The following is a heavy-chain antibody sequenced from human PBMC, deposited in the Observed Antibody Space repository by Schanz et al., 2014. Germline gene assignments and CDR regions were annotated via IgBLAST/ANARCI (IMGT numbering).Heavy chain of an antibody. V-gene: IGHV1-69*04. Sequence: QVQLVQSGSEVKKPGSSVKVSCKASGGTFSSYAFSWVRQAPGQGLEWMGKIIPILGMENYAQKFQGRVTIPADISTSTAYMDLSSLRSDDTAVYYCARGWGYDALTGYVFWGQGTLVTVSS. D-gene: IGHD3-9*01. J-gene: IGHJ4*02. CDR2: IIPILGME. CDR3: ARGWGYDALTGYVF. CDR1: GGTFSSYA.